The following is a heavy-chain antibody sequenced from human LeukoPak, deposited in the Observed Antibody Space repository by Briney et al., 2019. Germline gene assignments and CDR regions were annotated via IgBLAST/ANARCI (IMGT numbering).Heavy chain of an antibody. D-gene: IGHD5-18*01. CDR1: GFTFSSYS. V-gene: IGHV3-21*01. J-gene: IGHJ4*02. CDR3: ARRATTERGHSYGLDY. Sequence: GGSLRLSCAASGFTFSSYSMNWVRQAPGKGLEWVSSISSSSSYIYYADSVKGRFTISRDNAKNSLYLQMNSLRAEDTAVYYCARRATTERGHSYGLDYWGQGTLVTVSS. CDR2: ISSSSSYI.